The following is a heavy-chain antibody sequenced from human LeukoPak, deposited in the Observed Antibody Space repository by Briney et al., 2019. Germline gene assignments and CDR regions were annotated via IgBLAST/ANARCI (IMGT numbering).Heavy chain of an antibody. CDR2: INPNSGGS. V-gene: IGHV1-2*06. J-gene: IGHJ4*02. CDR1: GYTFTGYY. CDR3: ATYGSGYYFVDY. D-gene: IGHD3-22*01. Sequence: GASVKVSCKASGYTFTGYYMHWVRQAPGQGLEWMGRINPNSGGSNYAQKFQGRVTMTRDTSISTAYMELSSLRSDDTAVYYCATYGSGYYFVDYWGQGTLVTVSS.